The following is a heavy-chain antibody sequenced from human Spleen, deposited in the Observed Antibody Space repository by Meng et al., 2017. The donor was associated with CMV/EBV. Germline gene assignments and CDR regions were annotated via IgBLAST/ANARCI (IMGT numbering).Heavy chain of an antibody. D-gene: IGHD5-12*01. Sequence: QERLVQSGGEVKKPGASVKVSCKASAYFFNIFGILWVRQAPGQGLEWMGWTSGDHGNTTYAQKFQGRVTMTRNTSISTAYMELSSLRSEDTAVYYCARNIAWFDPWGQGTLVTVSS. CDR2: TSGDHGNT. J-gene: IGHJ5*02. CDR3: ARNIAWFDP. V-gene: IGHV1-18*01. CDR1: AYFFNIFG.